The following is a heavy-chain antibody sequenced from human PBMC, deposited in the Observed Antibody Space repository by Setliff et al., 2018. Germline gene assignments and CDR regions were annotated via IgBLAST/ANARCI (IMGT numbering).Heavy chain of an antibody. CDR3: VRLSREPDTTGYRPFDS. J-gene: IGHJ4*02. V-gene: IGHV3-7*01. CDR2: IKPNGREK. Sequence: HPGGSLRLSCAASGFTFSPYWMTWVRQISGISGKRLEWVANIKPNGREKNYVYSVEGRFTISRDNAANLLFLDMNSLRAEDTAVYYCVRLSREPDTTGYRPFDSWGQGTLVTVSS. D-gene: IGHD3-22*01. CDR1: GFTFSPYW.